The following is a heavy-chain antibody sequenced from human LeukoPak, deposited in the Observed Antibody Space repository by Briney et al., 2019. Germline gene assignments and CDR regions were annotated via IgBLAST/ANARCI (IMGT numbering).Heavy chain of an antibody. Sequence: ASVKVSCKASGYTFTGYYMHWVRQAPGQGLEWMGWINPNSGGTNYAQKFQGRVTMTRDTSISTAYMELSRLRSDDTAAYYCARVFNWNFDWFDPWGQGTLVTVSS. D-gene: IGHD1-7*01. J-gene: IGHJ5*02. CDR2: INPNSGGT. CDR1: GYTFTGYY. CDR3: ARVFNWNFDWFDP. V-gene: IGHV1-2*02.